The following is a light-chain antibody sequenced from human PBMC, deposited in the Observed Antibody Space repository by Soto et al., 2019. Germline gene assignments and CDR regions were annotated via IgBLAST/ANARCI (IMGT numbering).Light chain of an antibody. CDR2: SNN. CDR3: ASWDDRLGAVI. CDR1: SSNIGGTNY. Sequence: QSVLTQPPSASGTPGQRVFISCSGSSSNIGGTNYAYWYQQLPGAAPKLLMHSNNLRPSGVPERISGSKSGTSASLAISGLRSEAEAVYYCASWDDRLGAVIFGGGTKVTV. V-gene: IGLV1-47*02. J-gene: IGLJ2*01.